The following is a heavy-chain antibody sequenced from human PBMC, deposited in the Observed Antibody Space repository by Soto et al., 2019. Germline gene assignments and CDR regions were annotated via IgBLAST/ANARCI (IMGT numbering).Heavy chain of an antibody. D-gene: IGHD1-26*01. CDR2: IWHDGNNK. J-gene: IGHJ6*02. Sequence: LSCAASGFTFSNYGMHWVRQAPGKGLEWVAIIWHDGNNKYYADSVRGRFIISRDNSKNRLYLQMNSLRAEDTAVYYCASDLVGASDSYGLDVWGQGTPVTVSS. CDR3: ASDLVGASDSYGLDV. V-gene: IGHV3-33*01. CDR1: GFTFSNYG.